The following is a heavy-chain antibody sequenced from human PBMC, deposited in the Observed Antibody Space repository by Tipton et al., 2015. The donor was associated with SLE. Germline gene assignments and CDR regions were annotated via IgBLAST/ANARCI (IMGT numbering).Heavy chain of an antibody. CDR3: AKGAYGSGSRGWFDP. V-gene: IGHV3-23*01. D-gene: IGHD3-10*01. CDR1: GFTFSSYG. Sequence: SLRLSCAASGFTFSSYGMHWVRQAPGKGLEWVSAISGSGGSTYYADSVKGRFTISRDNSKNTLYLQMNSLRAEDMALYYCAKGAYGSGSRGWFDPWGQGTLVTVSS. J-gene: IGHJ5*02. CDR2: ISGSGGST.